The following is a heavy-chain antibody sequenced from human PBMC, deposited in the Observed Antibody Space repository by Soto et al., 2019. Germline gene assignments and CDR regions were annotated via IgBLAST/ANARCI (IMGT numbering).Heavy chain of an antibody. CDR3: ARGLFFLMLRRPPRCTLFPTRRSSDL. CDR1: GDSVSSNSAA. D-gene: IGHD3-3*01. J-gene: IGHJ2*01. Sequence: SQTLSLTCAISGDSVSSNSAAWNWIRQSPSRGLEWLGRTYYRSKWYNDSAVSVESRITINPDPSKNQFSLQLNSVTPDDTAIYYCARGLFFLMLRRPPRCTLFPTRRSSDL. V-gene: IGHV6-1*01. CDR2: TYYRSKWYN.